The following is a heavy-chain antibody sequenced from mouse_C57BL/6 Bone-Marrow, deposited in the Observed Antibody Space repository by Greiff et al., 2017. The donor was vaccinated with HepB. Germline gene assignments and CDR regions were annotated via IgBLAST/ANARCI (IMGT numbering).Heavy chain of an antibody. CDR2: IYPGSGST. CDR3: SYYYGSSSAWFAY. J-gene: IGHJ3*01. V-gene: IGHV1-55*01. Sequence: QVQLKQPGAELVKPGASVKMSCKASGYTFTSYWITWVKQRPGQGLEWIGDIYPGSGSTNYNEKFKGKATLTVDTSSSTAYMQLSSLTSEDSAVYYCSYYYGSSSAWFAYWGQGTLVTVSA. D-gene: IGHD1-1*01. CDR1: GYTFTSYW.